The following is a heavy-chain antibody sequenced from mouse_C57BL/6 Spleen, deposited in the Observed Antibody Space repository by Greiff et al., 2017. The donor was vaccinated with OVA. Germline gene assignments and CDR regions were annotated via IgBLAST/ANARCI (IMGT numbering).Heavy chain of an antibody. CDR3: TGEVLRYPWYFDV. CDR1: GFTFSNYW. Sequence: EVQVVESGGGLVQPGGSMKLSCVASGFTFSNYWMNWVRQSPEKGLEWVAQIRLKSDNYATHYAESVKGRFTISRDDSKSSVYLQMNNLRAEDTGIYYCTGEVLRYPWYFDVWGTGTTVTVSS. J-gene: IGHJ1*03. D-gene: IGHD1-1*01. CDR2: IRLKSDNYAT. V-gene: IGHV6-3*01.